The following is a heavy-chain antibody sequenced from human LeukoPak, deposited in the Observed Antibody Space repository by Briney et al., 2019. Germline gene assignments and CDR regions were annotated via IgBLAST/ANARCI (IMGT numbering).Heavy chain of an antibody. CDR2: ISGSGGST. CDR1: GFTFSSYA. V-gene: IGHV3-23*01. J-gene: IGHJ4*02. D-gene: IGHD3-10*01. Sequence: GGSLRLSCAASGFTFSSYAMSWVRQAPGKGLEWVSAISGSGGSTYYADSVKGRFTISRDNSKNTLYLQMNSLRAEDTAVYYCARSTMVRGVIIHFDYWGQGTLVTVSS. CDR3: ARSTMVRGVIIHFDY.